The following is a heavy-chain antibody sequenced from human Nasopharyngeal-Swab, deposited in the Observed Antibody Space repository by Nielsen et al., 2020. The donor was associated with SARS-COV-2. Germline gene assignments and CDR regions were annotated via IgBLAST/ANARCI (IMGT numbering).Heavy chain of an antibody. D-gene: IGHD1-26*01. V-gene: IGHV4-4*02. J-gene: IGHJ4*02. CDR3: ARDLYSGSYGFDY. Sequence: SETLSLTCAVSGGSISSSNWWSWVRQPPGTGLEWIGSIYYSGSTYYNPSLKSRVTISVDTSKNQFSLKLSSVTAADTAVYYCARDLYSGSYGFDYWGQGTLVTVSS. CDR1: GGSISSSNW. CDR2: IYYSGST.